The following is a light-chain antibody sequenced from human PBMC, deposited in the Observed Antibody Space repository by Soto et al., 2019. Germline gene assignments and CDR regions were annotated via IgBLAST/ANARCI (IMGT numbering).Light chain of an antibody. CDR2: AAS. V-gene: IGKV1-39*01. Sequence: DIQMTQSPSSLSASVRDRVTITCRASQSISSYLNWYQQKPGKAPKLLIYAASSLQSGVPSRFSGSGSGTEFTLTISSLQPDDFATYYCQQYNSYSITFGQGTRLEIK. CDR3: QQYNSYSIT. J-gene: IGKJ5*01. CDR1: QSISSY.